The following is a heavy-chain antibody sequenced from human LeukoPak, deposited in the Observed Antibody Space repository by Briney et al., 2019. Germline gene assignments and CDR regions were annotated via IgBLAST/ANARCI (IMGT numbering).Heavy chain of an antibody. Sequence: GGSLRLSCAVSGFTFSSYWMSWVRQTPGKGLEWVAVIWYDGSNKYYADSVKGRFTISRDNSKNTLYLQMNSLRAEDTAVYYCARLYGTYPGWFDPWGQGTLVTVSS. CDR3: ARLYGTYPGWFDP. CDR1: GFTFSSYW. J-gene: IGHJ5*02. CDR2: IWYDGSNK. V-gene: IGHV3-33*08. D-gene: IGHD4-17*01.